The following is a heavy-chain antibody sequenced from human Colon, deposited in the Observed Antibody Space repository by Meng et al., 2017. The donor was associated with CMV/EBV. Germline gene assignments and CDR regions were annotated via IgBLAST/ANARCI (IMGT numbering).Heavy chain of an antibody. CDR1: GYTFTDYY. J-gene: IGHJ4*02. Sequence: ASVKVSCKASGYTFTDYYIHWMRQAPGQGLEWMGWINTYSGYTYLAQNFQGRVTLTRDTPLTTAYMELGRLRSDDTAVYYCARYHYFDSSGHLKVNLDYWGQGTLVTVSS. CDR3: ARYHYFDSSGHLKVNLDY. CDR2: INTYSGYT. D-gene: IGHD3-22*01. V-gene: IGHV1-2*02.